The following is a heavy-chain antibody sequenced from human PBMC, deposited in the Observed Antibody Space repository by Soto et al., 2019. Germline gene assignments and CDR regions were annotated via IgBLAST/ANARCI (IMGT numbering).Heavy chain of an antibody. CDR2: INPADSDI. Sequence: GESLKISCHGSGYSFTSNWIGWVRQMPGKGLEWMGIINPADSDIKYSPSFQGQVTISADKSIGTAYLQSSSLKASDTAMYYCARHQRDDASRKIDCWGQGTLVTVSS. V-gene: IGHV5-51*01. D-gene: IGHD3-16*01. CDR1: GYSFTSNW. J-gene: IGHJ4*02. CDR3: ARHQRDDASRKIDC.